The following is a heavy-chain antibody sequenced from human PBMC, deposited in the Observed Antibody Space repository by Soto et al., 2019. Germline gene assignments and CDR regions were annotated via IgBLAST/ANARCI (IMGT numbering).Heavy chain of an antibody. V-gene: IGHV3-30-3*01. Sequence: GGSLRLSCAASGFTFSSYAMHWVRQAPGKGLEWVAVISYDGSNKYYADSVKGRFTISRDNSKNTLYLQMNSLRAEDTAVYYCARRITIFGVIHGGMDVWGQGTTVTV. J-gene: IGHJ6*02. CDR1: GFTFSSYA. D-gene: IGHD3-3*01. CDR3: ARRITIFGVIHGGMDV. CDR2: ISYDGSNK.